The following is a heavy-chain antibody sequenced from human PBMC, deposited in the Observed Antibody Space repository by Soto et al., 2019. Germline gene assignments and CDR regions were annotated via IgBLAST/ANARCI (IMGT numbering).Heavy chain of an antibody. V-gene: IGHV2-5*02. D-gene: IGHD3-10*01. J-gene: IGHJ4*02. CDR1: GFSLSTSGVG. Sequence: QITLKESGPTLVKPTQTLTLTCTFSGFSLSTSGVGVGWIRQPPGKALEWLALIYWDDDKRYSPSLKSRLTITKDTSKNQVVLTMTNMDPVDTATYYCAHGPFTMVRGVPSYYFDYWGQGTLVTVSS. CDR3: AHGPFTMVRGVPSYYFDY. CDR2: IYWDDDK.